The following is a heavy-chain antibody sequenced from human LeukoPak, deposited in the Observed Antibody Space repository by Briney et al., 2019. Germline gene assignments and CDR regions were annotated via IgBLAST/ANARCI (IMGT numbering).Heavy chain of an antibody. CDR3: ARSPVLDRNDWSFAD. D-gene: IGHD1-1*01. V-gene: IGHV3-53*01. J-gene: IGHJ4*02. CDR2: SYSGGDT. CDR1: GFTVSRNY. Sequence: GGSLRLSCAASGFTVSRNYMSWVRQAPGKGLEWVSVSYSGGDTYYPDSVKGRFTVSRDNPKNTVYLQMNSLRAEDTAVYFCARSPVLDRNDWSFADWGQGTLVTVSS.